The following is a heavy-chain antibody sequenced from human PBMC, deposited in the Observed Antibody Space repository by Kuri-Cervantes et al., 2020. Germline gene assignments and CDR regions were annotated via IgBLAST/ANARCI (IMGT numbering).Heavy chain of an antibody. V-gene: IGHV3-9*01. CDR3: ARDLVRGYLVG. Sequence: GGSLRLSCAASGFTFDDYAMHWVRQAPGKGLEWVSGISWNSGSIGYADSVKGRFTISRDNSKNTLYLQMNALRVEDTAVYFCARDLVRGYLVGWGQGTLVTVSS. D-gene: IGHD3-10*01. J-gene: IGHJ4*02. CDR1: GFTFDDYA. CDR2: ISWNSGSI.